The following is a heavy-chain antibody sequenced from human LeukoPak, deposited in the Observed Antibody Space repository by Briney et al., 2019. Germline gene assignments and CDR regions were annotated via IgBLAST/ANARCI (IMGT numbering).Heavy chain of an antibody. CDR1: GFTFSSYS. CDR2: ISSSSSYI. CDR3: ARDDDYLSLRYYYGMDV. V-gene: IGHV3-21*04. J-gene: IGHJ6*02. D-gene: IGHD4-11*01. Sequence: GGSLRLSCAASGFTFSSYSMNWVRQAPGKGLEWVSSISSSSSYIYYADSVKGRFTISRDNAKNSLYLQMNSLRAEDTAVYYCARDDDYLSLRYYYGMDVWGQGTTVTVSS.